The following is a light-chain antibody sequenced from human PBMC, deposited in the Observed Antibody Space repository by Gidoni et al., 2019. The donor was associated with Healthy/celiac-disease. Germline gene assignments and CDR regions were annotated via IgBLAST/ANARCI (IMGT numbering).Light chain of an antibody. CDR2: EVS. V-gene: IGLV2-23*02. J-gene: IGLJ3*02. CDR3: CSYAGSSTWV. Sequence: QSALTPPASVSASPGQSITISCPGTSSVVGSYNLVSWYQQHPGKAPKLMIYEVSKRPSGVSNRFSGSKSGNTASLTISGLQAEDEADYYCCSYAGSSTWVFGGGTKLPVL. CDR1: SSVVGSYNL.